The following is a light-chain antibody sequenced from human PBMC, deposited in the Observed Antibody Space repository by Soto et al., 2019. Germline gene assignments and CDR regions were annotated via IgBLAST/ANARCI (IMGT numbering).Light chain of an antibody. CDR2: EVD. J-gene: IGLJ1*01. CDR1: SSDVGGYNY. V-gene: IGLV2-8*01. Sequence: QSALTQPPSASGSPGQSVTISCTGTSSDVGGYNYVSWYQQHPGKAPKLIIYEVDKRPSGVPDRFSGSKSGDTASLTVSGLQAEDDADYYCSSYGGSNNYVFGTGTKVTVL. CDR3: SSYGGSNNYV.